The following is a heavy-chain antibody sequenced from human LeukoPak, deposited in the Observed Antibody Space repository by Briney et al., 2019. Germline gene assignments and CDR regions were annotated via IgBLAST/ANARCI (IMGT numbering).Heavy chain of an antibody. CDR2: ISYDGSNK. D-gene: IGHD3-9*01. Sequence: PGGSLRLSCAASGFTFSSYAMHWVRQAPGKGLEWVAVISYDGSNKYYAGSVKGRFTISRDNSKNTLHLQMNSLRAEDTAVYYCARGGILTVYYYYGVDVWGQGTTVTVSS. CDR1: GFTFSSYA. V-gene: IGHV3-30-3*01. CDR3: ARGGILTVYYYYGVDV. J-gene: IGHJ6*02.